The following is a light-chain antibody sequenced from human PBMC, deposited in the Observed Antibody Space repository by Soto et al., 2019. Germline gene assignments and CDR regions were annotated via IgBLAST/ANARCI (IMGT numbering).Light chain of an antibody. CDR2: AAS. J-gene: IGKJ1*01. V-gene: IGKV3D-20*02. CDR3: QQGNTWPWT. CDR1: QSVTSTY. Sequence: EIVLTQSPDILSLSPGERAILSCRASQSVTSTYFAWYQQKLGQAPRLLIYAASDRATGIPGRFSGSGSGTDFTLIISSLEPEDFAFYYCQQGNTWPWTFGQGTKVDIK.